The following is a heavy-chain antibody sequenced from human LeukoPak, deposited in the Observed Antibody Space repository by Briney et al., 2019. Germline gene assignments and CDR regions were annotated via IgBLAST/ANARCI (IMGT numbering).Heavy chain of an antibody. CDR2: INPSGGST. Sequence: AASVKVSCKASGYTFTKYYMHWVRQAHGQGLEWMGIINPSGGSTNYAQKFQGRVTLTRDTSTSTVYMELSSLISEDTAVYYCARGGDIILVPAAPGDYWGQGTLVTVSS. D-gene: IGHD2-2*01. J-gene: IGHJ4*02. V-gene: IGHV1-46*01. CDR3: ARGGDIILVPAAPGDY. CDR1: GYTFTKYY.